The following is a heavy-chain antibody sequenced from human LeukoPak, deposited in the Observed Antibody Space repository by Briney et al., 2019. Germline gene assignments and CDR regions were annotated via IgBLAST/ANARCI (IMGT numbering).Heavy chain of an antibody. CDR2: IYYSGST. CDR1: GGSISSYY. J-gene: IGHJ2*01. D-gene: IGHD1-26*01. CDR3: ARDPAYYGARYFDL. V-gene: IGHV4-59*12. Sequence: SETLSLTCTVSGGSISSYYWSWIRQPPGKGLEWIGYIYYSGSTNYNPSLKSRVTISVDTSKNQFSLKLSSVTAADTAVYYCARDPAYYGARYFDLWGRGTLVTVSS.